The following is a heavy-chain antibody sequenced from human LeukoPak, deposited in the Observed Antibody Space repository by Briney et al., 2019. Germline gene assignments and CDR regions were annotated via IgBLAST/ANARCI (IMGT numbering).Heavy chain of an antibody. J-gene: IGHJ4*02. D-gene: IGHD3-16*01. CDR1: GYTLTELS. Sequence: GASVKVSCKVSGYTLTELSMHWVRQAPGKGLEWMGGFDPEDGETIYAQKFQGRVTITRNTSISTAYMEQSSLRSEDTAVYYCARGLRVVSRAGDYYFDYWGQGTLVTVSS. CDR3: ARGLRVVSRAGDYYFDY. CDR2: FDPEDGET. V-gene: IGHV1-24*01.